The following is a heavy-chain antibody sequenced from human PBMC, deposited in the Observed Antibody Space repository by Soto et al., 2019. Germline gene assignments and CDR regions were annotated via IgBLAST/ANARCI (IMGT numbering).Heavy chain of an antibody. V-gene: IGHV1-69*13. CDR1: VGTLRDYA. CDR2: IIPIFGTA. J-gene: IGHJ4*02. CDR3: ARGRHDYSNFGY. Sequence: SVKRCWTAFVGTLRDYAISFVRQAPGQGLEWMGGIIPIFGTANYAQKFQGRVTITADESTSTAYMEVSSLRSEDTAVYYCARGRHDYSNFGYWGQGTLVTLSS. D-gene: IGHD4-4*01.